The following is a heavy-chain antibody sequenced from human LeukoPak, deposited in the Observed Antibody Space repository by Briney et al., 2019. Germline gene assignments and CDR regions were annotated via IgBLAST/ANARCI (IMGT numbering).Heavy chain of an antibody. V-gene: IGHV4-30-2*01. D-gene: IGHD6-13*01. Sequence: SETMSLTCAVSGGSISSGGYSWSWIRQPPGKGLEWIGYIYHSGSTYYNPSLKSRVTISVDRSKNQFSLKLSSVTAADTAVYYCARGQSAWGIAAAGPYNWFDPWGQGTLVTVSS. CDR1: GGSISSGGYS. CDR3: ARGQSAWGIAAAGPYNWFDP. J-gene: IGHJ5*02. CDR2: IYHSGST.